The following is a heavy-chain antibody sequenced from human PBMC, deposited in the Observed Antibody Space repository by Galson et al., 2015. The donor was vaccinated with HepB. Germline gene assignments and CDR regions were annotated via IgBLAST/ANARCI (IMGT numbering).Heavy chain of an antibody. CDR2: MNPNSGNT. CDR3: ARVLPKYCSGGSCPHPLDY. J-gene: IGHJ4*02. CDR1: GYTFTSYD. V-gene: IGHV1-8*01. Sequence: SVKVSCKASGYTFTSYDINWVRQATGQGLEWMGWMNPNSGNTGYAQKFQGRVTMTRNTSISTAYMELSSLRSEDTAVYYCARVLPKYCSGGSCPHPLDYWGQGTLVTVSS. D-gene: IGHD2-15*01.